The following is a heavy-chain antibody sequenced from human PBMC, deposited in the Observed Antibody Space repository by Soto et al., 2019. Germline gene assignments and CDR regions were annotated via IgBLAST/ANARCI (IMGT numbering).Heavy chain of an antibody. D-gene: IGHD6-6*01. CDR3: ARQGQGRSIADRLFYYGMDV. V-gene: IGHV1-69*01. CDR1: GGTFSSYA. J-gene: IGHJ6*02. CDR2: IIPIFGTA. Sequence: QVQLVQSGAEVKKPGSSVKVSCKASGGTFSSYAISWVRQAPGQGLEWMGGIIPIFGTANYAQKFQGRVTITADESTSTAYLELSSLRSEDTAVYYCARQGQGRSIADRLFYYGMDVWGQGTTVTVSS.